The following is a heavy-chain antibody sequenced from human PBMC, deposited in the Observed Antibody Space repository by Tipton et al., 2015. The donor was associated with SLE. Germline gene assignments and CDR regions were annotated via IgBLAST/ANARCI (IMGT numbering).Heavy chain of an antibody. CDR1: GGSISSYD. CDR2: INSSGST. CDR3: ARGSYSSSIFDT. J-gene: IGHJ4*02. V-gene: IGHV4-4*07. D-gene: IGHD6-6*01. Sequence: LRLSCTVSGGSISSYDWSWIRQPAGKGLEWIGRINSSGSTNYNSSLKSRVTMSVDTSKRQFSLNLISVSVADTALYYCARGSYSSSIFDTWGQGTLVTVSS.